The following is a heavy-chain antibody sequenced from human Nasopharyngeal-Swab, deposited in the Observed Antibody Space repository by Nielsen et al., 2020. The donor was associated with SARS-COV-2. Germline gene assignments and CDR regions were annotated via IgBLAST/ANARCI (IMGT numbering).Heavy chain of an antibody. Sequence: GGSLRLSCAASGFTFSSYGMHWVRQAPGKGLEWVALIWYDGSNKYYAGSVKGRFTISRDNSKNTLYLRMNSLRSEDTAVYYCARWENSGSYGMDVWGQGTTVTVSS. D-gene: IGHD1-26*01. CDR2: IWYDGSNK. J-gene: IGHJ6*02. CDR1: GFTFSSYG. CDR3: ARWENSGSYGMDV. V-gene: IGHV3-33*01.